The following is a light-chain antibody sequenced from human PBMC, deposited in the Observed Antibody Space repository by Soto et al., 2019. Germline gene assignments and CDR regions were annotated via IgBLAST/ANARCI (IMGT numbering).Light chain of an antibody. J-gene: IGKJ4*01. CDR1: QSVSTR. Sequence: EIVMTQSPATLSVSPGERVTLSCRASQSVSTRLAWYQHKPGQSPRLLISGATTGATGIPPRFSASGSGTDFTLTVNSLQSEDIAAYYCQQYHNWPVTFGGGTKVDIK. CDR2: GAT. CDR3: QQYHNWPVT. V-gene: IGKV3-15*01.